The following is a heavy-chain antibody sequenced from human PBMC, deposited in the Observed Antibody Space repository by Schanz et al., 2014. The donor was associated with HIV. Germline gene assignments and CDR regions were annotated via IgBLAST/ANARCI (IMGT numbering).Heavy chain of an antibody. CDR3: ANEEVPNDY. J-gene: IGHJ4*02. CDR2: MNPNSGHT. V-gene: IGHV1-8*01. Sequence: QLVQSGPEVKKPGASVKVSCKASGYTFTSYDINWVRQATGQGLEWMGWMNPNSGHTGYAQKFQGRVDMTRTTSISTAYMELRGLTSEDTAVYYCANEEVPNDYWGQGTLVTVSS. CDR1: GYTFTSYD.